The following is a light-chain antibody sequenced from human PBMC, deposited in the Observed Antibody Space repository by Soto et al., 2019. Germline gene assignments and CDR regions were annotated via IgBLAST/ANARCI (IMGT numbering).Light chain of an antibody. CDR1: QSISTY. J-gene: IGKJ4*01. CDR2: AAS. Sequence: VQLTQSKSPLSASVGDRVAITCLASQSISTYLAWYQQTPGKAPELLIFAASSMQSGVPSRFSGRGSGTEFTLTIDSLQPEDFATYYCQQTDSFPLSFGGGTMV. CDR3: QQTDSFPLS. V-gene: IGKV1-12*01.